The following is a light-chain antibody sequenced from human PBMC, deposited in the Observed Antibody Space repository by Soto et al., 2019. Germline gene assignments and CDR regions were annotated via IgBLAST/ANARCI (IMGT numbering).Light chain of an antibody. Sequence: TQSPSSVSASVGDRATLSCRASQSVSSSYLAWYQQKPGQAPRLLIYGASSRATGIPDRFSGSGSGTDFTLTISRLEPEDFAVYYCQQYGSSPWTFGQGTKVEIK. CDR1: QSVSSSY. CDR3: QQYGSSPWT. V-gene: IGKV3-20*01. J-gene: IGKJ1*01. CDR2: GAS.